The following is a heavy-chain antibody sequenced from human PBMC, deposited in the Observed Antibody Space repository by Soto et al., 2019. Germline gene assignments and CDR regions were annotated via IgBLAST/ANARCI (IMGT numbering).Heavy chain of an antibody. CDR3: ARRPITIFGVVTLDYYYYYMDV. Sequence: SETLSLTCTVSGGSISSSSYYWGWIRQPPGKGLEWIGSIYYSGSTYYNPSLKSRVTISVDTSKNQFSLKLSSVTAADTAVYYCARRPITIFGVVTLDYYYYYMDVWGKGTTVTVSS. J-gene: IGHJ6*03. CDR1: GGSISSSSYY. V-gene: IGHV4-39*01. D-gene: IGHD3-3*01. CDR2: IYYSGST.